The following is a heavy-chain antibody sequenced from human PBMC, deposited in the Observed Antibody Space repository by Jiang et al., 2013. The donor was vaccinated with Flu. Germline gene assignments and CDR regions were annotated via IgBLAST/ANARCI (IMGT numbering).Heavy chain of an antibody. D-gene: IGHD3-22*01. J-gene: IGHJ4*02. CDR2: LNPNSGDT. Sequence: GAEVKKPGASVTVSCKVSGDTFTDYHIHWMRQAPGQGLEWMGWLNPNSGDTNYAQKFQGWVTMTRDTSINTAYMELNRLKSDDTAVYYCARDNSKSTYGLFRYWGQGTLVAVSS. CDR3: ARDNSKSTYGLFRY. CDR1: GDTFTDYH. V-gene: IGHV1-2*04.